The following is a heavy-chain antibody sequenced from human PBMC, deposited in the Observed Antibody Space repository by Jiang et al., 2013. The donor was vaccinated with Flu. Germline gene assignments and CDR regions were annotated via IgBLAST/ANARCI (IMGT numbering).Heavy chain of an antibody. Sequence: GSGLVKPSETLSLTCTVSGGSISSYYWSWIRQPPGKGLEWIGYIYYSGSTNYNPSLKSRVTISVDTSKNQFSLKLSSVTAADTAVYYCARVAPKPRDGYRYYFDYVGPGNPGHRLL. CDR2: IYYSGST. D-gene: IGHD5-24*01. CDR3: ARVAPKPRDGYRYYFDY. CDR1: GGSISSYY. V-gene: IGHV4-59*01. J-gene: IGHJ4*02.